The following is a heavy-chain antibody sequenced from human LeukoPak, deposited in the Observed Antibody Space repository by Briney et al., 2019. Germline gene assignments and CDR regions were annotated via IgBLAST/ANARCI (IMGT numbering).Heavy chain of an antibody. CDR2: ISYHGSDK. D-gene: IGHD5-18*01. Sequence: QPGRSLKLSCAASEFTFSNYAMHWVRQAPGKGLEWVAVISYHGSDKYYADSVRGRFSISRDNSRNTLYLQMNSLRAEDTAVYYCARSAPERGYSYGGFDYWGQGTLVTVSS. CDR1: EFTFSNYA. CDR3: ARSAPERGYSYGGFDY. J-gene: IGHJ4*02. V-gene: IGHV3-30-3*01.